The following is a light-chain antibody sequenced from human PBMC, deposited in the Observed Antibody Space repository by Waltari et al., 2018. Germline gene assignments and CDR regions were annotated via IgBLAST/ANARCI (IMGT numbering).Light chain of an antibody. CDR3: QQIKSYPIT. CDR2: SAA. CDR1: HGISTY. V-gene: IGKV1-9*01. J-gene: IGKJ4*01. Sequence: PCRASHGISTYLAWFQQKPVKAPRRLIYSAAILQGGVPSRFSGSGSETDFTLTISSLQPEDFGTYYCQQIKSYPITFGGGTKVEVK.